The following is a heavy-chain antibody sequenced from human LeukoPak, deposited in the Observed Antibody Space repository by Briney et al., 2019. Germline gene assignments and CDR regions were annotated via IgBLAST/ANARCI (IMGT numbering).Heavy chain of an antibody. D-gene: IGHD3-10*01. Sequence: GGSLRLSCAASGFTFSDYYMSWIRQALGKGLEWVLYISSSGSTIYYADSVKGRFTISRDNAKNSLYLQMNSLRAEDTAVYYCARSPYGTPAGMDVWGQGTTVTVSS. CDR3: ARSPYGTPAGMDV. CDR1: GFTFSDYY. CDR2: ISSSGSTI. J-gene: IGHJ6*02. V-gene: IGHV3-11*01.